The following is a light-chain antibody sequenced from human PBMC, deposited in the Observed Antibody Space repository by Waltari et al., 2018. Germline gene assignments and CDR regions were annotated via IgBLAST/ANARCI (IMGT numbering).Light chain of an antibody. CDR3: QHYVRLPAT. J-gene: IGKJ1*01. CDR2: GAS. CDR1: KRVRGS. Sequence: EIVLTQSPGTLSLSPGERATLSCRASKRVRGSLDWYQQKAGQAPRLLLYGASSRSTGRPDRFSGSGSGTDFGLTISRLEPEDFAVYYCQHYVRLPATFGQGTKVEI. V-gene: IGKV3-20*01.